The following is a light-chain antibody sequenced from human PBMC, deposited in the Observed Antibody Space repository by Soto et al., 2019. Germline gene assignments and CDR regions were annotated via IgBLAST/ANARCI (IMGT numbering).Light chain of an antibody. Sequence: DIQMTQSPSTLSASVGDRVTITCLASQSISSWLAWYQQKPGKAPKLLIYKASILESGVPSRLSGSGSGTEFTLTISSLQPDDFATYYCQQYNSYPSFGGGTKVEIK. V-gene: IGKV1-5*03. J-gene: IGKJ4*01. CDR1: QSISSW. CDR2: KAS. CDR3: QQYNSYPS.